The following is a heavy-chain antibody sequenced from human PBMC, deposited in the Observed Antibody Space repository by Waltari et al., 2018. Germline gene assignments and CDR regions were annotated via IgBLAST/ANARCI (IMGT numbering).Heavy chain of an antibody. CDR1: GGSISSSSYY. J-gene: IGHJ6*02. D-gene: IGHD6-6*01. V-gene: IGHV4-39*02. CDR2: IYYSGST. Sequence: QLQLQESGPGLVQPSETLSLTCTVSGGSISSSSYYWGWIRPPPGKGLEWIGSIYYSGSTYYNPSLKSRVTISVDTSKNQFSLKLSSVTAADTAVYYCARERVGSSSTYYGMDVWGQGTTVTVSS. CDR3: ARERVGSSSTYYGMDV.